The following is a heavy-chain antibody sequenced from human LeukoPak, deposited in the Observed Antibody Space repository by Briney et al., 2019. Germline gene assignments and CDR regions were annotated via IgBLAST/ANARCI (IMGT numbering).Heavy chain of an antibody. CDR2: ISSSSSYI. V-gene: IGHV3-21*01. CDR1: GFTFSSYS. D-gene: IGHD3-10*01. J-gene: IGHJ4*02. CDR3: ARDMVRGVSFDY. Sequence: PGGSLRLSCAASGFTFSSYSMNWVRQAPGKGLEWVSSISSSSSYIYYADSVKDRFTISRDNAKNSLYLQMNSLRAEDTAVYYCARDMVRGVSFDYWGQGTLVTVSS.